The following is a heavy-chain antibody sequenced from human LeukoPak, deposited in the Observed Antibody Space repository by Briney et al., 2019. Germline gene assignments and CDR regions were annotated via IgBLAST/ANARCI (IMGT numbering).Heavy chain of an antibody. CDR2: IYYSGST. Sequence: SETLSLTCTVSGGSISSYYWSWIRQPPGKGLEWIGYIYYSGSTTYNPSLKSRVTISVDTSKNQFSLKLSSVTAADTAVYYCARDLARGGYVDYWGQGTLVTVSS. V-gene: IGHV4-59*01. D-gene: IGHD2-15*01. CDR3: ARDLARGGYVDY. CDR1: GGSISSYY. J-gene: IGHJ4*02.